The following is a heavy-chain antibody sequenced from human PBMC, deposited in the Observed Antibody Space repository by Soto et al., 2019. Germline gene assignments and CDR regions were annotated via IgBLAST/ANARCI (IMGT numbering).Heavy chain of an antibody. V-gene: IGHV3-23*01. CDR3: ANRYGGNSVRYFDY. D-gene: IGHD2-21*02. J-gene: IGHJ4*02. Sequence: PGGSLRLSCAASGFTFSSYAMSWVRQAPGKGLEWVSAISGSGGSTYYADSVKGRFTISRDNSKNTLYLQMNSLRAEDTTVYYCANRYGGNSVRYFDYWGQGTLVTVSS. CDR1: GFTFSSYA. CDR2: ISGSGGST.